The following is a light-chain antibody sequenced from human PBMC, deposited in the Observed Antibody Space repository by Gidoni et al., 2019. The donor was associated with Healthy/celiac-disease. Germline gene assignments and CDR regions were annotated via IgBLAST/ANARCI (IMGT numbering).Light chain of an antibody. CDR1: PSVSSSY. CDR3: QQYGSSALT. Sequence: EIVLTQSPGTLFLSPGERATLSCRASPSVSSSYLAWYQQKPGQAPRLLIYGASSRATGIPDRFSGSGSGTDFTLTISRLEPEDFAVYYCQQYGSSALTFGGGTKVEIK. J-gene: IGKJ4*01. CDR2: GAS. V-gene: IGKV3-20*01.